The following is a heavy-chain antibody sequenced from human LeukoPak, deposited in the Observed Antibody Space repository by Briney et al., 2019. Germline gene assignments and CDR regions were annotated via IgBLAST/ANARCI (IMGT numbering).Heavy chain of an antibody. J-gene: IGHJ3*02. D-gene: IGHD3-22*01. V-gene: IGHV4-38-2*02. CDR1: GFSITTGYY. Sequence: SETLSLTCSVSGFSITTGYYWAWIRQPPGKGLEWIGTIFRMGSSYFNPSLKSRVTISVDTSKNQFSLKLSSVTAADTAVYYCARQEGYYYDSSGYYYTFDAFDIWGQGTMVTVSS. CDR3: ARQEGYYYDSSGYYYTFDAFDI. CDR2: IFRMGSS.